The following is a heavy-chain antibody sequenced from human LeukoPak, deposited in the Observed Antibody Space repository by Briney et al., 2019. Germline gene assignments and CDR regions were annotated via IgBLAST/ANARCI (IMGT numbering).Heavy chain of an antibody. J-gene: IGHJ6*03. CDR2: ISYDGSNK. CDR1: GFTFSSYA. CDR3: AGDDYYYMDV. V-gene: IGHV3-30-3*01. Sequence: GGSLRLSCAASGFTFSSYAMHWVRQAPGKGLEWVAVISYDGSNKYYADSVKGRFTISRDNSKNTLYLQMNSPRAEDTAVYYCAGDDYYYMDVWGKGTTVTVSS.